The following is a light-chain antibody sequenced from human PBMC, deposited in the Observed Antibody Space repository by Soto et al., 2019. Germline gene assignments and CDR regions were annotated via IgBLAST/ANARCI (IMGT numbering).Light chain of an antibody. Sequence: EIVLTQSPFTLSLSPVEIATLSCRGTRSVNNFVAWYQQKPGQAPSLLISDASNRATGIPARFSGSGSGTDFTLTISSLEPEDFAVYYCQQRSSWPPTFGGGTKVDTK. CDR2: DAS. V-gene: IGKV3-11*01. CDR1: RSVNNF. CDR3: QQRSSWPPT. J-gene: IGKJ4*01.